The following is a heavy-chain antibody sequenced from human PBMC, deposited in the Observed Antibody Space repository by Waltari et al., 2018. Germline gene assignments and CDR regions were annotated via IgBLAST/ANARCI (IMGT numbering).Heavy chain of an antibody. D-gene: IGHD2-15*01. CDR2: IYPGDSDT. Sequence: EVQLVQSGAEVKKPGESLKISCKGSRYSFSDFWIAWVRQMPGKGLEWMGIIYPGDSDTRYSPSFQGQVTISADKSISTAYLEWSSLKASDTAIYYCARVLASNWFDPWGQGTLVTVSS. CDR3: ARVLASNWFDP. CDR1: RYSFSDFW. V-gene: IGHV5-51*01. J-gene: IGHJ5*02.